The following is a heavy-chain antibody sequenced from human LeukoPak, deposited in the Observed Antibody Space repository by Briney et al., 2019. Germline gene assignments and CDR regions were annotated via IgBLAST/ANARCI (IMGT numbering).Heavy chain of an antibody. Sequence: GEPLKIAGKGSGYSFTIDWSGWVGHMPGKGMEWMGIIYPGDSDTRYSPSFQGQVTISADKSISTAYLQWSSLKASDTAMYYCARRGGPIAFDIWGQGTMVTVSS. CDR2: IYPGDSDT. CDR1: GYSFTIDW. CDR3: ARRGGPIAFDI. V-gene: IGHV5-51*01. D-gene: IGHD3-16*01. J-gene: IGHJ3*02.